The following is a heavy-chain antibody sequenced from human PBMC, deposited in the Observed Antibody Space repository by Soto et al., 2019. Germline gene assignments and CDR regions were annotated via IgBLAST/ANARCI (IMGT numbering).Heavy chain of an antibody. CDR2: INAGNGNT. CDR1: GYTFTSYA. CDR3: AIHYYDSSGCYGKAVISAFAI. Sequence: ASVKVSCKASGYTFTSYAMHWVRQAPGQRLEWMGWINAGNGNTKHSQKFQGRVTITRDESTSTAYMELSSLRSEDTAVYYCAIHYYDSSGCYGKAVISAFAIWGQGTMVTVSS. V-gene: IGHV1-3*01. J-gene: IGHJ3*02. D-gene: IGHD3-22*01.